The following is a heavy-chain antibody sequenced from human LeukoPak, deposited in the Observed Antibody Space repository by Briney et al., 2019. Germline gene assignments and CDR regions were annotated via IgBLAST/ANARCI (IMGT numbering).Heavy chain of an antibody. CDR3: ARGRGYSGYLYYFDY. CDR1: GFTFSDFY. D-gene: IGHD5-12*01. Sequence: PGGSLRLSCAASGFTFSDFYMTWIRQTPGKGLEWVSYISSDIITMDYADSVKGRFTISRDNAKNSLHLQMNSLRAEDTAVYYCARGRGYSGYLYYFDYWGQGTLVTVSS. CDR2: ISSDIITM. J-gene: IGHJ4*02. V-gene: IGHV3-11*01.